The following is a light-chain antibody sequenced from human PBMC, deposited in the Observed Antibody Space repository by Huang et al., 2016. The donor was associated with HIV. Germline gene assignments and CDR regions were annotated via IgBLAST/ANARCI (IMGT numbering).Light chain of an antibody. CDR1: QSVGGY. CDR3: QQPGS. Sequence: EIVLTQSPATLSLSPGERATLSCRASQSVGGYLAWYQQKPGQAPRLLIYDTSTRATRIPARFSGSGSETDFTLTISSLEPEDFAVYYCQQPGSFGQGTKVDIK. V-gene: IGKV3-11*01. CDR2: DTS. J-gene: IGKJ2*01.